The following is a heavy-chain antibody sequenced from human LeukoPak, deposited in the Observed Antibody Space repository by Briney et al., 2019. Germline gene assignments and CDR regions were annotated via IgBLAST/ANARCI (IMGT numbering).Heavy chain of an antibody. Sequence: PGGSLRLSCAASGFTFSTYYMSWVRQAPGKGLEWVSVISGSSSYTYYADSVKGRFTISRDNAKNTLYLQMNSLRAEDTAVYYCPRGFSSSPYFDYWGQGTLVTVSS. D-gene: IGHD6-6*01. J-gene: IGHJ4*02. CDR3: PRGFSSSPYFDY. CDR2: ISGSSSYT. V-gene: IGHV3-23*01. CDR1: GFTFSTYY.